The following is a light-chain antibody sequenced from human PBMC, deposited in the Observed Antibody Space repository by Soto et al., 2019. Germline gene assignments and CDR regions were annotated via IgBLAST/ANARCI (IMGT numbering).Light chain of an antibody. CDR3: SSYTVSSTGV. V-gene: IGLV2-14*01. Sequence: QSALTQPASVSGSPGQSITISCTGTSSDVGSYNYVSWHQHHPGKAPKLMIYEVSNRPSGVSYRFSGSKSGNTASLTISGLQAEDEAVYYCSSYTVSSTGVFGGGTKVTVL. J-gene: IGLJ3*02. CDR2: EVS. CDR1: SSDVGSYNY.